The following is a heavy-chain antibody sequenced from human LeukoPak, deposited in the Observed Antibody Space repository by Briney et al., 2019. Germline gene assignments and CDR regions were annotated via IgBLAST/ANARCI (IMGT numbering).Heavy chain of an antibody. CDR3: ARQVNLRSGSYPGY. CDR2: INSDGSTT. CDR1: GFTFSTYW. V-gene: IGHV3-74*01. J-gene: IGHJ4*02. Sequence: GGSLRLSCAASGFTFSTYWMHWVRQAPGKGLVWVSRINSDGSTTTYADSVKGRFTISRDNAKNTPYLQMNSLRAEDTAVYYCARQVNLRSGSYPGYWGQGTLVTVSS. D-gene: IGHD1-26*01.